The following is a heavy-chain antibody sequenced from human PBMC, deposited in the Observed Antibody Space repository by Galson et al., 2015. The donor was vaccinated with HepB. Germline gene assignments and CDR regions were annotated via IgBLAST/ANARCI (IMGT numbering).Heavy chain of an antibody. V-gene: IGHV3-30*04. D-gene: IGHD5-24*01. Sequence: SLRLSCAASGFTFSSYAMNWVRQAPGKGLEWVAVISYNGSNKYYADSVKGRFTISRDNSKNTLHLQMNSLRAEDTAVYYCARDRGLWLYWYFDLWGRGTRVTVSS. J-gene: IGHJ2*01. CDR3: ARDRGLWLYWYFDL. CDR1: GFTFSSYA. CDR2: ISYNGSNK.